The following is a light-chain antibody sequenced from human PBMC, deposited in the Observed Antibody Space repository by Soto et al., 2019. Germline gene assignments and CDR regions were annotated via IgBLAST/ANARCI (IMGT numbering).Light chain of an antibody. CDR2: DAS. CDR1: QDISSY. J-gene: IGKJ1*01. CDR3: QQSFTTPWT. V-gene: IGKV1-33*01. Sequence: DIQMTQSPSSLSASVGDRVTITCQASQDISSYLNWYQQKPGKAPKLLIYDASNLETGVPSRFSGSGSGTHFTFTISSLQPEDIATYYCQQSFTTPWTFGQGTKVEVK.